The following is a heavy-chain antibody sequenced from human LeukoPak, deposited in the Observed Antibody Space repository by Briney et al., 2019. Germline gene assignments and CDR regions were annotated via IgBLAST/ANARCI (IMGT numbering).Heavy chain of an antibody. J-gene: IGHJ6*02. V-gene: IGHV4-39*01. CDR3: ARPDTRYYYYGMDV. CDR1: GGSISSSSYY. Sequence: SETLSLTCPVSGGSISSSSYYWGWIRQPPGKGLEWIGSIYYSGSTYYNPSLKSRVTISVDTSKNQFSLKLSSVTAADTAVYYCARPDTRYYYYGMDVWGQGTTVTVSS. CDR2: IYYSGST.